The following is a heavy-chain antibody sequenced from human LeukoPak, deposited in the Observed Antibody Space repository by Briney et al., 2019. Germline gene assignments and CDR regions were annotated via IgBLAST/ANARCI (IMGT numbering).Heavy chain of an antibody. Sequence: GESLQISCQGSGYSFTSYWIGWVRQMPGKGLEWMGIIYPGDSDTRYSPSFQGQVTISADKSISTAYLQWSSLKASDTAMYYCARLDPPSSGWGDAFDIWGQGTMVTVSS. CDR3: ARLDPPSSGWGDAFDI. CDR2: IYPGDSDT. CDR1: GYSFTSYW. J-gene: IGHJ3*02. V-gene: IGHV5-51*01. D-gene: IGHD6-19*01.